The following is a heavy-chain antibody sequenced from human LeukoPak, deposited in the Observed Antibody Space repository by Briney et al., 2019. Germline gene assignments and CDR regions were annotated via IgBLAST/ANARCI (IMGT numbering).Heavy chain of an antibody. CDR3: ARGQRNFPAKKGATGRLPFYLDY. CDR1: GFTFNFYG. Sequence: GGALRLSCSASGFTFNFYGMHWVREAPGKGLEWVAAIWNDGNNNYYADSVKGGFTISRDKFKKTLYLQIKSLRAEDTAVYYWARGQRNFPAKKGATGRLPFYLDYWGPGTPVTVSS. J-gene: IGHJ4*02. CDR2: IWNDGNNN. V-gene: IGHV3-33*08. D-gene: IGHD2-21*01.